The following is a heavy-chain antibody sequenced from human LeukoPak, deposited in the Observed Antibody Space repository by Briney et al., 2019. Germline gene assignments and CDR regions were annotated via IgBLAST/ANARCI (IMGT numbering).Heavy chain of an antibody. J-gene: IGHJ6*03. V-gene: IGHV1-18*01. D-gene: IGHD3-3*01. Sequence: ASVKVSCKASGYTFTSYDINWVRQATGQGLEWMGWISAYNGNTNYAQKLQGRVTMTTDTSTSTAYMELRSLRSDDTAVYYCARVGYYDFWSGYSSGYYYYYMDVWGKGTTVTVSS. CDR2: ISAYNGNT. CDR3: ARVGYYDFWSGYSSGYYYYYMDV. CDR1: GYTFTSYD.